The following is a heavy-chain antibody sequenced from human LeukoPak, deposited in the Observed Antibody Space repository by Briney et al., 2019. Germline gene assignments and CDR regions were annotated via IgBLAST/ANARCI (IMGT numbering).Heavy chain of an antibody. V-gene: IGHV3-33*08. D-gene: IGHD3-3*01. J-gene: IGHJ6*02. CDR2: IWYDGSNK. Sequence: PGGSLRLSCAASGFTVSSNYMSWVRQAPGKGLEWVAVIWYDGSNKYYADSVKGRFTISRDNSKNTLYLQMNSLRAEDTAVYYCARDRLNVLRFLEWLLGYYYGMDVWGQGTTVTVSS. CDR3: ARDRLNVLRFLEWLLGYYYGMDV. CDR1: GFTVSSNY.